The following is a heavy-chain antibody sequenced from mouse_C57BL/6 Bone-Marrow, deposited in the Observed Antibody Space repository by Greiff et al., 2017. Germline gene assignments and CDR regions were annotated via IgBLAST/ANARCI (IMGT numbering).Heavy chain of an antibody. CDR2: IYPGSGNT. V-gene: IGHV1-76*01. D-gene: IGHD1-1*01. CDR3: ARGLYGRFAY. CDR1: GYTFTDYY. Sequence: QVQLQQSGAELVRPGASVKLSCKASGYTFTDYYINWVKQRPGQGLEWIARIYPGSGNTYYNEKFKGKATLTAEKSSSTAYMQLSSLTSEDSAVYFCARGLYGRFAYWGQGTLVTVSA. J-gene: IGHJ3*01.